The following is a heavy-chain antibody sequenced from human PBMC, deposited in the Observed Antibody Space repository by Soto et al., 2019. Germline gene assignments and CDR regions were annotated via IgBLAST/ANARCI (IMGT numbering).Heavy chain of an antibody. CDR3: AKVRRVYSSGWSLDY. Sequence: QVELVESGGGVVQPGRSLRLSCAASGSTFSYFGMHWVRQAPGKGLEWVAIITYDGTNKNYGDSVKGRFTVSRDNSKNTLHLQMNSLRAEDTAVYYCAKVRRVYSSGWSLDYWGQGTVVTVSS. J-gene: IGHJ4*02. CDR1: GSTFSYFG. CDR2: ITYDGTNK. V-gene: IGHV3-30*18. D-gene: IGHD6-19*01.